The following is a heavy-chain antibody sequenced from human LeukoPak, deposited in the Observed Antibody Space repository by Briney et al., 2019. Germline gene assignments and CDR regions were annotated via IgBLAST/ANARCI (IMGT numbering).Heavy chain of an antibody. J-gene: IGHJ4*02. CDR3: ARGVYYYDSSGYPTFDY. CDR2: IYSGGST. Sequence: GGTLRLSCAASGFTVSSNYMSWVRQAPGKGLEWVSVIYSGGSTYYADSVKGRFTISRDNSKNTLYLQMNSLRAEDTAVYYCARGVYYYDSSGYPTFDYWGQGTLVTVSS. D-gene: IGHD3-22*01. V-gene: IGHV3-53*01. CDR1: GFTVSSNY.